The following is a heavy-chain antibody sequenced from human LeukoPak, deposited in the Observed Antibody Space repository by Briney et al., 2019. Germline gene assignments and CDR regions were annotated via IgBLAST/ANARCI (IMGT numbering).Heavy chain of an antibody. CDR2: ISYDGCNK. J-gene: IGHJ4*02. CDR3: ARDMMTTVTTGDRGYFDY. CDR1: GFTFSSYA. Sequence: GGSLRLSCAASGFTFSSYAMHWVRQAPGKGLEWVAVISYDGCNKYYADSVKGRFTISRDNSKNTLYLQMNSLRAEDTAVYYGARDMMTTVTTGDRGYFDYWGQGTPVTVSS. V-gene: IGHV3-30*04. D-gene: IGHD4-17*01.